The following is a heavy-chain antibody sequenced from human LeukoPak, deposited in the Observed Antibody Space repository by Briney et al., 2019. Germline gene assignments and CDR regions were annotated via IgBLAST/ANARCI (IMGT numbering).Heavy chain of an antibody. Sequence: SETLSLTCTVSGGSISSGGYYWSWIRQHPGKGLEWIGYIYYSGSTYYNPSLKSRVTISVDTSKNQFSLKLSSVTAADTAVYYCARHPTGYSSGWRFDYWGQGTLVTVSS. CDR1: GGSISSGGYY. V-gene: IGHV4-31*03. CDR2: IYYSGST. J-gene: IGHJ4*02. CDR3: ARHPTGYSSGWRFDY. D-gene: IGHD6-19*01.